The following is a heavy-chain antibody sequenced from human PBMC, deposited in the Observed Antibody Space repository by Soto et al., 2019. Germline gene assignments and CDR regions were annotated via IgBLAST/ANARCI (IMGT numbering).Heavy chain of an antibody. Sequence: QITLKESGPTLVKPTQTLTLTCSFSGFSLSTNGVGVGWIRQPPGKALEWLALIYWDDDKRYSPSLKTRLTIPKDPPKNQVVLTMTNMDPVDTATYYCAHKPYSFRWAVDYWGQGALVTVSS. CDR2: IYWDDDK. V-gene: IGHV2-5*02. J-gene: IGHJ4*02. CDR3: AHKPYSFRWAVDY. CDR1: GFSLSTNGVG. D-gene: IGHD5-18*01.